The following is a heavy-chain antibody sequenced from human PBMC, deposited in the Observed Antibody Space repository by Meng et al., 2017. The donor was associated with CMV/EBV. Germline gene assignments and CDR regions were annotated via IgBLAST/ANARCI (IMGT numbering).Heavy chain of an antibody. D-gene: IGHD6-19*01. CDR3: ARDSAVAGVVDY. Sequence: LQLQESGPGLVKPSETLSLTCTASGGSISSSSYYWGWIRQPPGKGLEWIGSIYYSGSTYYNPSLKSRVTISVDTSKNQFSLKLSSVTAADTAVYYCARDSAVAGVVDYWGQGTLVTVSS. J-gene: IGHJ4*02. CDR1: GGSISSSSYY. CDR2: IYYSGST. V-gene: IGHV4-39*07.